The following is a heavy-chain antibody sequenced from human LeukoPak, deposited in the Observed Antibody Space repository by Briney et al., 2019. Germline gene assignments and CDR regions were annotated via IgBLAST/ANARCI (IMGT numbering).Heavy chain of an antibody. Sequence: SETLSLTCAVYGGSFSGYYWSWIRQPPGKGLEWIGEINHSGSTNYNPSLKSRVTISVDTSKNQFSLKLSSVTAADTAVYYCAIVYGSGALAFDYWGQGTLVTVSS. CDR2: INHSGST. CDR1: GGSFSGYY. V-gene: IGHV4-34*01. D-gene: IGHD3-10*01. J-gene: IGHJ4*02. CDR3: AIVYGSGALAFDY.